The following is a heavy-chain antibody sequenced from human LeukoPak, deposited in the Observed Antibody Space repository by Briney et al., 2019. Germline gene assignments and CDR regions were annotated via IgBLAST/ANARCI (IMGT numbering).Heavy chain of an antibody. CDR1: GFTFSSYE. CDR2: ISSSGSTI. Sequence: PGGSLRLSCAASGFTFSSYEMNWVRQAPGKGLEGVSYISSSGSTIYYADSVRGRFTISTDNAKNSLYLQMNSLRAENTAVYSVAGEGGGSNYAGGQGTLVTVSS. D-gene: IGHD1-26*01. CDR3: AGEGGGSNYA. J-gene: IGHJ4*02. V-gene: IGHV3-48*03.